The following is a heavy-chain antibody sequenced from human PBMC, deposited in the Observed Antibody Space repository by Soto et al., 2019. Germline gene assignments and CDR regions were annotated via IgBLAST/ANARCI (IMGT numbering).Heavy chain of an antibody. CDR3: ASDPGRGYCSGGSCYPAKDWFDP. CDR1: GYTFTSYA. V-gene: IGHV1-3*01. CDR2: INAGNGNT. Sequence: QVQLVQSGAEVKKPGASVKVSCKASGYTFTSYAMHWVRQAPGQRLEWMGWINAGNGNTKYSQKFQGRVTITRDTPASTTYMEPSSLRSEDQAVYYCASDPGRGYCSGGSCYPAKDWFDPWGQGTLVTVSS. J-gene: IGHJ5*02. D-gene: IGHD2-15*01.